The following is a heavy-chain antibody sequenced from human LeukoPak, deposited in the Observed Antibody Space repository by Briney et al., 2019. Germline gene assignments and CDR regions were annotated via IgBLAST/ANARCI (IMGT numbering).Heavy chain of an antibody. J-gene: IGHJ4*02. CDR3: ARDTTVTTGGGFDY. CDR1: GYAFTSSG. CDR2: ISAYKGNT. Sequence: GASVKVSCKASGYAFTSSGISWVRQAPGQGLEWMGWISAYKGNTNYAQKLQGRVTMTRDTSTSTVYMELSSLRSEDTAVYYCARDTTVTTGGGFDYWGQGTLVTVSS. V-gene: IGHV1-18*01. D-gene: IGHD4-17*01.